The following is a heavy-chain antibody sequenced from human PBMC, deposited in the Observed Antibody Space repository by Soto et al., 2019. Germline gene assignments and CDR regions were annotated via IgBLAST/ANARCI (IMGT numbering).Heavy chain of an antibody. V-gene: IGHV3-64D*08. CDR1: GVTFSIYA. J-gene: IGHJ3*02. CDR3: ARRVYYYDSSGYTDAFDI. D-gene: IGHD3-22*01. Sequence: PGGSPRLSCSASGVTFSIYAMHGVRQAPGKGLEYVSAISSNGGSTYYADSVKGRFTISRDNSKNTLYLQMSSLRAEDTAVYYCARRVYYYDSSGYTDAFDIWGQGTMVTVSS. CDR2: ISSNGGST.